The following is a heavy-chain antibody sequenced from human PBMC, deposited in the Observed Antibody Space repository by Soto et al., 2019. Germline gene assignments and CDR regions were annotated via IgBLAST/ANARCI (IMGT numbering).Heavy chain of an antibody. Sequence: EVQLLESGGGLVQPGGSLRLSCAASGFTFSRYAMSWVRQAPGKGLEWVSAISGSGGSTYYADSVKGRFTISRDNSKNTLYLQMNSLRAEDTAVYYCAKRRITMFGVVISYYYYGMDVWGQGTTVTVSS. CDR2: ISGSGGST. CDR3: AKRRITMFGVVISYYYYGMDV. CDR1: GFTFSRYA. D-gene: IGHD3-3*01. V-gene: IGHV3-23*01. J-gene: IGHJ6*02.